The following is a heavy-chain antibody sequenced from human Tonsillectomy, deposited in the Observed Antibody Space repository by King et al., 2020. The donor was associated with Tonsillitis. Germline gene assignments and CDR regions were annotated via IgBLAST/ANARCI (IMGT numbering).Heavy chain of an antibody. CDR2: VDTSDSHT. CDR1: GYNFSNYW. D-gene: IGHD2-15*01. CDR3: ARWDMALAY. J-gene: IGHJ4*02. Sequence: VQLVESGAEVKKPGESLKIACKGSGYNFSNYWINWVRQMPGKCLEWEGRVDTSDSHTKYSPSFEGHVTISVDKSISTAYLQWGSLKASDTAIYYCARWDMALAYWGQGTLLTVSS. V-gene: IGHV5-10-1*03.